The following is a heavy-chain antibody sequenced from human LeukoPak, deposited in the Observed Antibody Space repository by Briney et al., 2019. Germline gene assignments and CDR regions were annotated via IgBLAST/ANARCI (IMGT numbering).Heavy chain of an antibody. CDR3: AKDVVVTIAYYFDY. V-gene: IGHV3-23*01. Sequence: PGGSLRLSCTVSGFTFRTYGMSWVRQAPGKGLECVSTISGSGRNTYYADSVKGRFTISRDNSKNTLYLQMNSLRAEDTAVYYCAKDVVVTIAYYFDYWGQGTLVTVSS. CDR2: ISGSGRNT. CDR1: GFTFRTYG. J-gene: IGHJ4*02. D-gene: IGHD3-22*01.